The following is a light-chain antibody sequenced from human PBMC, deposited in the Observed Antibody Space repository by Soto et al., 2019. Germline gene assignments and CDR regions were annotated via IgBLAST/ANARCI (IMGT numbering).Light chain of an antibody. CDR2: GAS. J-gene: IGKJ2*01. Sequence: EIVLTQSPGTLSLSPGERATLSCRASQSVSSNYLAWYQQEPGLAPRLLIYGASSRATGIPDRFSGSGSGTDYTLTIRRLEPEDFAVYYCQHYGSSPPVTFGQGTKLEIK. CDR1: QSVSSNY. CDR3: QHYGSSPPVT. V-gene: IGKV3-20*01.